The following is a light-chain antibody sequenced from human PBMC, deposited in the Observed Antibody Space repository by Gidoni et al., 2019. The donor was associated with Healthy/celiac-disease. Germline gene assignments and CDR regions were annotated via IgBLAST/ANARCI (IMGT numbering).Light chain of an antibody. CDR2: DNN. CDR3: GTWDSKVV. Sequence: QSVLTQPPSVSASPGQKVTISCSGISSNIGNNYVSWYQQLPGTAPKLLIYDNNKRPSGIPDRFSGSKSGTSATLSITGLQTGDEADYYCGTWDSKVVFGGGTKLTVL. CDR1: SSNIGNNY. J-gene: IGLJ2*01. V-gene: IGLV1-51*01.